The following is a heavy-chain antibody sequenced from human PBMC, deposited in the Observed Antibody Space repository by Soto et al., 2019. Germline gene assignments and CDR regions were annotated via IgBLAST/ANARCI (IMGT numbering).Heavy chain of an antibody. V-gene: IGHV1-69*01. CDR1: GGTFSSYA. D-gene: IGHD3-22*01. CDR3: ARDTAGYYYDSSGYPDAFDI. Sequence: QVPLVQSGAEVKKPGSSVKVSCKASGGTFSSYAISWVRQAPGQGLEWMGGIIPIFGTANYAQKFQGRVTITADESTSTAYMELSSLRSEDTAVYYCARDTAGYYYDSSGYPDAFDIWGQGTMVTVSS. J-gene: IGHJ3*02. CDR2: IIPIFGTA.